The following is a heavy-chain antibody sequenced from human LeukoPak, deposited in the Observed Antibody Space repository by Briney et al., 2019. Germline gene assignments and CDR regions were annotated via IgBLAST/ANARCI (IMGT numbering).Heavy chain of an antibody. V-gene: IGHV4-30-4*01. J-gene: IGHJ5*02. CDR3: ARGIVAVPSAWFDP. CDR2: IYYSGST. Sequence: MPSQTLSLTCTVSGGSISSGDYYWSWIRQPPGKGLEWIGYIYYSGSTYYNPSLKSRVTISVDRSKNQFSLKLSSVTAADTAVYYCARGIVAVPSAWFDPWGKGTLVTVSS. D-gene: IGHD2-2*01. CDR1: GGSISSGDYY.